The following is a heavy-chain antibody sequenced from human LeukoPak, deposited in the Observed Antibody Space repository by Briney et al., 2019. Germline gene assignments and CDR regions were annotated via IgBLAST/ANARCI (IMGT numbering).Heavy chain of an antibody. V-gene: IGHV3-7*01. Sequence: GGSLRLSCAASGFTFSNFWMSWVRQAPGKGLEWVANIKQDGGEKYFLDSVKGRFTISRDNAKNSLYLQMNSLRAENTAVYYCARPRGNVEMAAIPFDYWGQGTLVTVPS. J-gene: IGHJ4*02. CDR1: GFTFSNFW. CDR2: IKQDGGEK. D-gene: IGHD5-24*01. CDR3: ARPRGNVEMAAIPFDY.